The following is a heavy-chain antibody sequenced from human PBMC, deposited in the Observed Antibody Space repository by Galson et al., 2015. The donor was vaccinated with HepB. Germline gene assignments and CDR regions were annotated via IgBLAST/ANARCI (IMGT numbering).Heavy chain of an antibody. V-gene: IGHV1-18*04. CDR3: ARDLLLTTVVMRYFDY. J-gene: IGHJ4*02. D-gene: IGHD4-23*01. Sequence: SVKVSCKASGYTFTSYGISWVRQAPGQGLEWMGWISAYNGNTNYAQKLQGRVTMTTDTSTSTAYMELRSLRSDDTAVYYCARDLLLTTVVMRYFDYWGQGTLVTVSS. CDR1: GYTFTSYG. CDR2: ISAYNGNT.